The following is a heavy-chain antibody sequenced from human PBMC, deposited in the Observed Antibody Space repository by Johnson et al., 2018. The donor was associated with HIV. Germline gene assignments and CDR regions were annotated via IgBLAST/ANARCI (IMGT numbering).Heavy chain of an antibody. CDR3: ASLVGSSSGEAFDI. D-gene: IGHD6-6*01. V-gene: IGHV3-9*01. J-gene: IGHJ3*02. Sequence: VQLVESGGGLVQPGRSLRLSCAASGFTFDDYAMHWVRQAPGKGLEWVSGISWNSGSIGYADSVKGRFTISRDNAKNSLYLQMNSLRAEDTAVYYCASLVGSSSGEAFDIWGQGTMVTVSS. CDR2: ISWNSGSI. CDR1: GFTFDDYA.